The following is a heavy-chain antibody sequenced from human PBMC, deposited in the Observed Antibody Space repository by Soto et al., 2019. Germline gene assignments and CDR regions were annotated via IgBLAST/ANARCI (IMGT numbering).Heavy chain of an antibody. V-gene: IGHV1-69*12. J-gene: IGHJ2*01. CDR1: GGTFSSYA. D-gene: IGHD1-26*01. CDR2: IIPIFGTA. Sequence: QVQLVQSGAEVKKPGSSVKVSCKASGGTFSSYAISWVRQAPGQGLEWMGGIIPIFGTANYAQKFQGRVTITADESTSTAYMELSSLRSEDTAVYYCAIAPYRGSSLYWYFDLWGRGPLVTVSS. CDR3: AIAPYRGSSLYWYFDL.